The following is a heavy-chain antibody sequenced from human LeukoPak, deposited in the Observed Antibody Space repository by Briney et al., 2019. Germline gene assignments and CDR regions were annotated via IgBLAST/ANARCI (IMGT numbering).Heavy chain of an antibody. CDR1: GGSISSGGYY. J-gene: IGHJ6*03. CDR3: ARSYCSSTSCSPYYYYYMDV. Sequence: SETLSLTCTVSGGSISSGGYYWSWIRQHPGKGLEWIGYIYYSGSTYYNPSLKSRVTISVDTSKNQFSLKLSSVTAADTAVHYCARSYCSSTSCSPYYYYYMDVWGKGTTVTVSS. D-gene: IGHD2-2*01. V-gene: IGHV4-31*03. CDR2: IYYSGST.